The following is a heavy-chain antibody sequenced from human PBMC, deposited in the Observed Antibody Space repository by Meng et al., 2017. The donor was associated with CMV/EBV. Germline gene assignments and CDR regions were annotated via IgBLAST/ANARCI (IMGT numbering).Heavy chain of an antibody. D-gene: IGHD6-6*01. CDR2: IYPGDSDT. CDR3: ASSSSYRRYYGMDV. Sequence: KVSCKGSGYSFTSYWIGWVRQMPGKGLEWMGIIYPGDSDTRYSPSFQGQVTISADKSISTAYLQWSSLKASNTAMYYCASSSSYRRYYGMDVWAKGPRSPSP. CDR1: GYSFTSYW. V-gene: IGHV5-51*01. J-gene: IGHJ6*02.